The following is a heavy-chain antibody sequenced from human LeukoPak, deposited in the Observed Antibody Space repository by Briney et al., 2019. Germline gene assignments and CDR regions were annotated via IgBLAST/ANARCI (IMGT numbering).Heavy chain of an antibody. CDR2: ISWNSDII. CDR3: TKGQGPSIFYYMDV. V-gene: IGHV3-9*03. Sequence: GGSLRLSCAASGFSFDDYAMHWVRQAPGKGLEWVSGISWNSDIIAYADSVKGRFTISRDNAKNSLFLQVNSLRTEDMALYYCTKGQGPSIFYYMDVRGKGTTVTVSS. CDR1: GFSFDDYA. J-gene: IGHJ6*03.